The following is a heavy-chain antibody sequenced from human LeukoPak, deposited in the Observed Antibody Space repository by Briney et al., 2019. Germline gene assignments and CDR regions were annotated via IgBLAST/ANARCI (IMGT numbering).Heavy chain of an antibody. V-gene: IGHV4-59*08. J-gene: IGHJ3*02. Sequence: SETLSLTCTVSGGSISSPFWSWIRQPPGKGLEWIAYIYYSGSTDYNPSLKSRLTISVDTSKNQFSLKLSSLTAADTDVYYCARQTMTTADAFDIWGQGTMVTVSS. CDR3: ARQTMTTADAFDI. CDR1: GGSISSPF. D-gene: IGHD4-17*01. CDR2: IYYSGST.